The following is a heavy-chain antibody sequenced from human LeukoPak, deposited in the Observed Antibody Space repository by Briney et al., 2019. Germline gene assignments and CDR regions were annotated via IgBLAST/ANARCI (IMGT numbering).Heavy chain of an antibody. CDR3: ARPSIPHCSSTSCQGGPLYGMDA. Sequence: SVKVSCKASGGTFSSYAISWVRQAPGQGLEWMGRIIPILGIAIYAQKFQGRVTITADKSTSTAYMELSSLRSEDTAVYYCARPSIPHCSSTSCQGGPLYGMDAWGQGTTVTVSS. CDR2: IIPILGIA. V-gene: IGHV1-69*04. J-gene: IGHJ6*02. CDR1: GGTFSSYA. D-gene: IGHD2-2*01.